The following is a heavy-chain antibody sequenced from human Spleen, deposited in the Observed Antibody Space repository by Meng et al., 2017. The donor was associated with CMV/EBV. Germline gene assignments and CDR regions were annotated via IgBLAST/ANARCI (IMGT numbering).Heavy chain of an antibody. D-gene: IGHD5-12*01. V-gene: IGHV3-23*01. Sequence: GESLKISCAASGFTISTYAMNWVRQPPGKGLEWVSVLSGSGGTTYYADSVKGRFTISRDNSKNTLYLQMNSLRAEDTAIYYCAKGTNIVATPLFDFWGQGSLVTVSS. J-gene: IGHJ4*02. CDR2: LSGSGGTT. CDR3: AKGTNIVATPLFDF. CDR1: GFTISTYA.